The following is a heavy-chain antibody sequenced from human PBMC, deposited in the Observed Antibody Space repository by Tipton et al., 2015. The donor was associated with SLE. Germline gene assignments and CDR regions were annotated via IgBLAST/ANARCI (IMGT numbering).Heavy chain of an antibody. CDR1: GGSISSSSYY. CDR3: ARGGLGRGSGWSGAFAP. CDR2: INHSGSA. Sequence: TLSLTCTVSGGSISSSSYYWGWIRQPPGKGLEWIGDINHSGSANYNPSLKSRVTISVDTSKNQFSLKLSSVTAADTAVYYCARGGLGRGSGWSGAFAPWGQGTLVTVSS. D-gene: IGHD6-19*01. J-gene: IGHJ5*02. V-gene: IGHV4-39*07.